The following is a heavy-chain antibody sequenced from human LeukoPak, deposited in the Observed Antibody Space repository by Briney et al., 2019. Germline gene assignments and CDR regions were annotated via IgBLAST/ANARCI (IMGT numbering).Heavy chain of an antibody. J-gene: IGHJ4*02. CDR3: ARVDNSGPWPYYFDY. CDR2: IIPIFGTA. CDR1: GGTFSSYA. D-gene: IGHD3-22*01. V-gene: IGHV1-69*05. Sequence: VASVKVSCKASGGTFSSYAISWVRQAPGQGLEWMGGIIPIFGTANYAQKFQGRVTMTRDTSISTAYMELSRLRSDDTAVYYCARVDNSGPWPYYFDYWGQGTLVTVSS.